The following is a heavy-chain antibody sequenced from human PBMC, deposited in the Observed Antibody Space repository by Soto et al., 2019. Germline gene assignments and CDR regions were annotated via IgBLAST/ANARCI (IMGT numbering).Heavy chain of an antibody. Sequence: QVQLQESGPGLVKPSGTLSLTCAVSGGSISSNNWWSWVRQPPGKGLEWIGEIYHSGSTNYNPSRQSRVTLSVHQSKNQFYLKLSSVSAADTAVYYCARTPEVYCSGGSCHPSGYFQRWGQGTLVTVSS. CDR3: ARTPEVYCSGGSCHPSGYFQR. V-gene: IGHV4-4*02. D-gene: IGHD2-15*01. CDR1: GGSISSNNW. CDR2: IYHSGST. J-gene: IGHJ1*01.